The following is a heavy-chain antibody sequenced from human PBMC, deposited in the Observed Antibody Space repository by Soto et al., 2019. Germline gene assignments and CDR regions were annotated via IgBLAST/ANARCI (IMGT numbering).Heavy chain of an antibody. Sequence: SETLSLTCTVSGGSISSSGYYWGWIRQPPGKGLEWVGSVYYSGSTYFNPSLKSRVTISIDTSKNQFSLKLSSVTAADTAVYYCARHGLTVTAYAFDIWGQGTMVTVPS. CDR3: ARHGLTVTAYAFDI. CDR1: GGSISSSGYY. V-gene: IGHV4-39*01. CDR2: VYYSGST. D-gene: IGHD1-7*01. J-gene: IGHJ3*02.